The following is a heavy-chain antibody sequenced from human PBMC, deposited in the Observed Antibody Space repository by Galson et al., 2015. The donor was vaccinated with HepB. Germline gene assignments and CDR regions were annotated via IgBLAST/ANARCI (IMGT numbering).Heavy chain of an antibody. CDR1: GYSITSYW. CDR3: ARSGYSCSWYLY. Sequence: KPGESLMISFKGSGYSITSYWISWVRQMPGKGLEWMGRMDPSDSYTNYRPSFQGHVTISADKSISTTYLQWSSLKASDTAMYYCARSGYSCSWYLYWGQGPLVTVSS. CDR2: MDPSDSYT. D-gene: IGHD6-13*01. J-gene: IGHJ4*02. V-gene: IGHV5-10-1*01.